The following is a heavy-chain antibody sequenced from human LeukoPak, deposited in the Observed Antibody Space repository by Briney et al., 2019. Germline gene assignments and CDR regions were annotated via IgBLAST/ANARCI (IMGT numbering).Heavy chain of an antibody. J-gene: IGHJ4*02. CDR3: VRDDSSCYFPLYFDY. Sequence: GSSVTVSCKASGGTFSSYAISWVRQAPGQGLEWMGRIIPIFGTANYAQKSHGRVTITTDESTSTAYMELSSLRSEGTAVYYCVRDDSSCYFPLYFDYWVQGTLVTVSS. D-gene: IGHD3-22*01. CDR2: IIPIFGTA. CDR1: GGTFSSYA. V-gene: IGHV1-69*05.